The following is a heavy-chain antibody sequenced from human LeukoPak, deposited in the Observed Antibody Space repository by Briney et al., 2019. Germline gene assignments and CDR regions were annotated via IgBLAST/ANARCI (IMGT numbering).Heavy chain of an antibody. V-gene: IGHV1-24*01. CDR3: ATDSGLYSNYEYYGMDV. CDR1: GYTLTELS. D-gene: IGHD4-11*01. CDR2: FDPEDGET. J-gene: IGHJ6*02. Sequence: GASVKVSCKVSGYTLTELSMHWVRQAPGKGLEWMGGFDPEDGETIYAQKLQGRVTMTEDTSTDTAYMELSSLRSEDTAVYYCATDSGLYSNYEYYGMDVWGQGTTVTVSS.